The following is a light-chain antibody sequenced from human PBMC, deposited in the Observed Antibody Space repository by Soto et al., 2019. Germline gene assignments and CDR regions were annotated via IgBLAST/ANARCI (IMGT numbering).Light chain of an antibody. CDR2: DAS. V-gene: IGKV3-11*01. CDR3: QQRSNWLT. J-gene: IGKJ4*01. CDR1: QSVSSY. Sequence: EIVLTQSPATLSLSPGERATLSCRASQSVSSYLAWYQQKPGQAPRLLIYDASNRATGIPARFSGSGSGTDFTLTISSLEPADFAVYYCQQRSNWLTVRGGTKVEIK.